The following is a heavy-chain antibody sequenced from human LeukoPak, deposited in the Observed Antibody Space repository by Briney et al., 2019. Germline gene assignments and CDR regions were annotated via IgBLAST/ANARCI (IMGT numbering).Heavy chain of an antibody. CDR1: GFTFSTHW. D-gene: IGHD3-3*01. V-gene: IGHV3-7*01. CDR3: ARERFVRSLTIFWSGYYTRSCDY. CDR2: IKQDGSEK. Sequence: PGGSLRLSCAASGFTFSTHWMSWVRQAPGKGLEWVANIKQDGSEKYYVDSVKGRFTISRDNAKNSLYLQMNSLRAEDTAVYYCARERFVRSLTIFWSGYYTRSCDYWGQGTLVTVSS. J-gene: IGHJ4*02.